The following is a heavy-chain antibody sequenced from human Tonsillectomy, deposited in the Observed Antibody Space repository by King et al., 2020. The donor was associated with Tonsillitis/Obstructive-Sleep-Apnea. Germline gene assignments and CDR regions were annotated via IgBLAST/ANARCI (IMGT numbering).Heavy chain of an antibody. Sequence: VQLQQWGAGLLKPSETLSLTCAVSGGSFSGYYWSWIRQPPGKGLEWIGEINHSGSTNYNPSLKSRVTISVDTSKNQFSLKLSSVTAADTAVYYCARGEVVVVPAARYYYYYMDVWGKGTTVTVSS. D-gene: IGHD2-2*01. CDR2: INHSGST. J-gene: IGHJ6*03. CDR3: ARGEVVVVPAARYYYYYMDV. V-gene: IGHV4-34*01. CDR1: GGSFSGYY.